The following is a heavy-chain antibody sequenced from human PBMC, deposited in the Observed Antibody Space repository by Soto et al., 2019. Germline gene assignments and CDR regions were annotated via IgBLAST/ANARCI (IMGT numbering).Heavy chain of an antibody. CDR2: INPNSGGT. Sequence: ASVKVSCKASGYTFTSYYMHWVRQAPGQGLEWMGWINPNSGGTNYAQKFQGRVTMTRDTSISTAYMELSRLRSDDTAVYYCARGGDIVVVPSMYYYYYGMDVWGQGTTVTVSS. D-gene: IGHD2-2*01. CDR3: ARGGDIVVVPSMYYYYYGMDV. CDR1: GYTFTSYY. V-gene: IGHV1-2*02. J-gene: IGHJ6*02.